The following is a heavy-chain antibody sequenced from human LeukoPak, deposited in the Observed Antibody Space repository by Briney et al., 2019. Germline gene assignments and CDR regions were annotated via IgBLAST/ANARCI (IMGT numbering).Heavy chain of an antibody. CDR3: AREGGKGYCSSTSCPVTGLDY. D-gene: IGHD2-2*01. Sequence: ASVKVSCKASGYTFTSYYMHWVRQAPAQGLEWMGVINPSGCSTSYAQKFQGRVTMTRDTSTSTVYMELSSLRSEDTAVYYCAREGGKGYCSSTSCPVTGLDYWGQGTLVTVSS. V-gene: IGHV1-46*01. J-gene: IGHJ4*02. CDR1: GYTFTSYY. CDR2: INPSGCST.